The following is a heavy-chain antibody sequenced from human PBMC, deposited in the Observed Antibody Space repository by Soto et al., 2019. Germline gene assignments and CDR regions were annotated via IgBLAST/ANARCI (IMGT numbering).Heavy chain of an antibody. D-gene: IGHD6-13*01. V-gene: IGHV3-21*01. CDR1: GFTFSSYT. CDR2: LSSGSRYI. J-gene: IGHJ4*02. Sequence: GGSLRLSCAASGFTFSSYTMNWVRQSPGKGLEWVSSLSSGSRYIYYADSVKGRFTVSRHNAKNSMFLQMNSLSADDTALYYCARSGLRSLAAGGSPLDSWGQGALVTVSS. CDR3: ARSGLRSLAAGGSPLDS.